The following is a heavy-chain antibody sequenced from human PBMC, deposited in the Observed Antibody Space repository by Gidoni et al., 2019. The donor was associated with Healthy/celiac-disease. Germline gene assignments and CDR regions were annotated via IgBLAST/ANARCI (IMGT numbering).Heavy chain of an antibody. CDR2: ISWNSGSI. CDR1: GFTFDDYA. V-gene: IGHV3-9*01. Sequence: EVQLVESGGGLVQPGRSLRLSCAASGFTFDDYAMHWVRQAPGKGLEWVSGISWNSGSIGYADSVKGRFTISRDNAKNSLYLQMNSLRAEDTALYYCAKDTGNSGAFDIWGQGTMVTVSS. CDR3: AKDTGNSGAFDI. J-gene: IGHJ3*02. D-gene: IGHD4-4*01.